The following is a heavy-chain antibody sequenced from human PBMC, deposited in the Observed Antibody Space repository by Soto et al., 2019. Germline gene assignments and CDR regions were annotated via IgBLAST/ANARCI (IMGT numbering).Heavy chain of an antibody. Sequence: QVQLVQSGAEVKKPGSSVKVSCKASGGTFSSYAISWVRQAPGQGLEWMGGIIPIFGTANYAQKFQGRVTXXAXEXXSPASMELSSLRSEDTAVYYCLGYCIRASCSSHDCWGQGTLGTVSS. V-gene: IGHV1-69*12. CDR3: LGYCIRASCSSHDC. D-gene: IGHD2-2*01. CDR2: IIPIFGTA. J-gene: IGHJ4*02. CDR1: GGTFSSYA.